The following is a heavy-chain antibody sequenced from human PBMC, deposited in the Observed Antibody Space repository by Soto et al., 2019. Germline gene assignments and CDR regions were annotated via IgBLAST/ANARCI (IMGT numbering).Heavy chain of an antibody. CDR3: AKHPWGRYYTSNFDS. CDR1: GFTFSSYG. J-gene: IGHJ4*02. V-gene: IGHV3-30*18. D-gene: IGHD3-10*01. CDR2: ISHDGGDI. Sequence: QVQLVESGGGVVQPGRSLRVSCAASGFTFSSYGMHWVRQAPGKGLEWVAAISHDGGDIYYADSVKGRLTVSRDNTKSTLFLLMNSLRAEDTAVYYCAKHPWGRYYTSNFDSWGQGTLVTVSS.